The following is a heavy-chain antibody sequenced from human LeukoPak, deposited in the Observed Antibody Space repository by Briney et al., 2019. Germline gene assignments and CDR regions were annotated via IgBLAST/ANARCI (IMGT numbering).Heavy chain of an antibody. D-gene: IGHD3-22*01. Sequence: GGSLRLSCAASGFPFSGYGMNWVRQAPGKGLEWVANIKQDGSEKYYVDSVKGRFTISRDNAKNSLYLQMNSLRAEDTAVYYCARQTIPYYDSSGYSLDYWGQGTLVTVSS. CDR2: IKQDGSEK. CDR3: ARQTIPYYDSSGYSLDY. CDR1: GFPFSGYG. V-gene: IGHV3-7*01. J-gene: IGHJ4*02.